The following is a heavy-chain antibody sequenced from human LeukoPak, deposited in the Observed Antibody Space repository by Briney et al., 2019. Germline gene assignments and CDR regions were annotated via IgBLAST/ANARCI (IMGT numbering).Heavy chain of an antibody. D-gene: IGHD2-2*01. CDR2: IYHSGST. CDR1: GGSISSGSYY. Sequence: SQTLSLTCTVSGGSISSGSYYWSWIRQPPGKGLEWIGYIYHSGSTYYNPSLKSRVTISVDRSKNQFSLKLSSVTAADTAVYYCARVGGEGYCSSTSCYGGWFDPWGQGTLVTVSS. V-gene: IGHV4-30-2*01. J-gene: IGHJ5*02. CDR3: ARVGGEGYCSSTSCYGGWFDP.